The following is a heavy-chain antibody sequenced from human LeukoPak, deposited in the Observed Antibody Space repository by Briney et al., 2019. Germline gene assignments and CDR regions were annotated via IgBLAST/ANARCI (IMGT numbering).Heavy chain of an antibody. Sequence: GGSLRLSCAASGFAFSSYWASWVRQAPGKGLEWVANINQDGSGQNYVDSVRGRFTISRDNAKNSAYLQMDSLRVEDTAVYYCARSLWPEDYWGQGILVTVSS. D-gene: IGHD2-21*01. CDR3: ARSLWPEDY. CDR2: INQDGSGQ. CDR1: GFAFSSYW. J-gene: IGHJ4*02. V-gene: IGHV3-7*01.